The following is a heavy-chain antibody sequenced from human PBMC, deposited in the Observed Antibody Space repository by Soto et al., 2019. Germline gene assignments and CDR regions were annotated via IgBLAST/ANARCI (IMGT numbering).Heavy chain of an antibody. V-gene: IGHV3-74*01. J-gene: IGHJ4*02. D-gene: IGHD2-15*01. CDR2: INSDGSST. CDR1: GFTFSSYW. CDR3: ARNRGYCSGDSCYPKYFDY. Sequence: GGSLRLSCAASGFTFSSYWMHWVRQAPGKGLVWVSRINSDGSSTYYADSVKGRFTISRDISENTLYLQMNSLRADDTAVFYCARNRGYCSGDSCYPKYFDYWGQGTLVTVSS.